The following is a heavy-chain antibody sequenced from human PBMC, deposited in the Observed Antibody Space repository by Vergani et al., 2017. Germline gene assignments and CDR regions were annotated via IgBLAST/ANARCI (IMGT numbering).Heavy chain of an antibody. V-gene: IGHV4-34*01. J-gene: IGHJ3*02. CDR2: INHSGST. CDR3: AMGGRSYDAFDI. Sequence: QVQLQQWGAGLLKPSETLSLTCAVYGGSFSGYYWSWTRQPPGKGLEWIGEINHSGSTNYNPSLKSRVTISVDTSKNQFSLKLSSVTAADTAVYYCAMGGRSYDAFDIWGQGTMVTVSS. CDR1: GGSFSGYY.